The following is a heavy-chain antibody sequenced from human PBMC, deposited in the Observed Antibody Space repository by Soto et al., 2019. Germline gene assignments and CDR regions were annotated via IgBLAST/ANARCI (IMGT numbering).Heavy chain of an antibody. D-gene: IGHD2-2*01. V-gene: IGHV3-23*01. Sequence: EVQLLDSGGRSVQPGGSLRLSCPASGFTFNNYAMTWVRQAPGKGLEWVSSISGSGTSTYYADSVRGRFIISRDNSKDTLYMQMTSLRAEDTAMYFCANDRGPYACSCSTDWGQATLVTVSS. CDR2: ISGSGTST. CDR3: ANDRGPYACSCSTD. CDR1: GFTFNNYA. J-gene: IGHJ4*02.